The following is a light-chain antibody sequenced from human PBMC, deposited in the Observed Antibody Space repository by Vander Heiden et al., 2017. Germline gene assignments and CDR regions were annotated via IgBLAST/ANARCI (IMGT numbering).Light chain of an antibody. V-gene: IGLV1-44*01. CDR3: AAWDDSLNGPV. J-gene: IGLJ2*01. CDR1: SSNIGSKP. Sequence: QSVLTQPPSASGTPGQRVTISCSGSSSNIGSKPVNWYQQLPGTAPKLLIYSDNQRPSGVTDRFSGSKSGNSASLAISGLQSEDEADYYCAAWDDSLNGPVFGGGTKLTVL. CDR2: SDN.